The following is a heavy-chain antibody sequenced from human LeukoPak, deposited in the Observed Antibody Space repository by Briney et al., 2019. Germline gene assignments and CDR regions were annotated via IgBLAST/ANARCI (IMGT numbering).Heavy chain of an antibody. CDR2: IYTSGST. Sequence: KSSETLSLTCTVSGGSISSGSYYWSWIRQPAGKGLEWIGRIYTSGSTNYNPSLKSRVTISVDTSKNQFSLKLSSVTAADTAVYYCARFYCSGGSCLAFDIWGQGTMVTVSS. J-gene: IGHJ3*02. D-gene: IGHD2-15*01. CDR3: ARFYCSGGSCLAFDI. CDR1: GGSISSGSYY. V-gene: IGHV4-61*02.